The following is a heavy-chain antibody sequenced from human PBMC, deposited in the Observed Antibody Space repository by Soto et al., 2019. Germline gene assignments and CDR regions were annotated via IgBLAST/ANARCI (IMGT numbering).Heavy chain of an antibody. Sequence: QVQLVESGGGVVQPGRSLRLSCAASGFTFSGYTMHWVRQAPGKGLEWMAVISNDGSNKYYADSVKGRFTISRDNSKNTRYLQSSSLRAEDTAVYYGARDQGDPVSLVRGVIFRDDWYFDLWGRGTLVTVSS. CDR2: ISNDGSNK. J-gene: IGHJ2*01. CDR3: ARDQGDPVSLVRGVIFRDDWYFDL. CDR1: GFTFSGYT. V-gene: IGHV3-30-3*01. D-gene: IGHD3-10*01.